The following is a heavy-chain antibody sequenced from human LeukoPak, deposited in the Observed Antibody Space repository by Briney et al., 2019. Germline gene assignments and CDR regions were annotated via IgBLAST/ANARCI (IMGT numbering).Heavy chain of an antibody. CDR1: GFTFGDYA. J-gene: IGHJ3*02. Sequence: PGRSLRLSCTASGFTFGDYAMSWVRQAPGKGLGWVGFIRSKLYGGATEYAASVKGRFTISRDDSKSIAYLQINSLKTEDTAVYYCTRFTIFGVVDVFDIWGQGTMVAVSS. V-gene: IGHV3-49*04. CDR3: TRFTIFGVVDVFDI. CDR2: IRSKLYGGAT. D-gene: IGHD3-3*01.